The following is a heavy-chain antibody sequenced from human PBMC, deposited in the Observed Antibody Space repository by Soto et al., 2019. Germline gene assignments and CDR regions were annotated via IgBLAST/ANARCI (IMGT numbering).Heavy chain of an antibody. J-gene: IGHJ5*02. D-gene: IGHD3-22*01. CDR3: ARDGKNSYDSSDYYGWWLDP. V-gene: IGHV1-69*06. Sequence: QLQLVQSGAEVKKPGASVKVSCKASGGTFSSYAISWVRQAPGQGLEWMGGSITILGTATYAQKFKGRVTITADKSTITAYMELNILTSEDTAVYYCARDGKNSYDSSDYYGWWLDPCGQGTLVTVSP. CDR2: SITILGTA. CDR1: GGTFSSYA.